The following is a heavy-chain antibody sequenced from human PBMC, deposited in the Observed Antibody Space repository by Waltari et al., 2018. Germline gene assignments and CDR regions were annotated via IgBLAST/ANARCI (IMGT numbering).Heavy chain of an antibody. J-gene: IGHJ4*02. CDR1: GFTFSSYS. CDR3: AKDGDTIFGVIITHANYFDY. CDR2: IYSGGSGT. D-gene: IGHD3-3*01. V-gene: IGHV3-23*03. Sequence: EVQLLESGGGLVQPGGSLRLSCAASGFTFSSYSMSWFRQAPGKGLEWVSVIYSGGSGTYYADSVKGRFIISRDNSKNTLFLQMNSLRVEDTAIYYCAKDGDTIFGVIITHANYFDYWGQGTLVTVSS.